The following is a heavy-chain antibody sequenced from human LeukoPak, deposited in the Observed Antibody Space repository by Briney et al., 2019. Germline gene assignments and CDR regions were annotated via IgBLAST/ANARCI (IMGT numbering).Heavy chain of an antibody. CDR2: IYYSGNT. J-gene: IGHJ5*02. V-gene: IGHV4-59*08. CDR1: GGSISSYY. CDR3: ARRITIFGVAPPGSWFDP. D-gene: IGHD3-3*01. Sequence: PSETLSLTCTGSGGSISSYYWSWIRQPPGKGLEWIGYIYYSGNTNYNPSLKSRVTISVDTSKNQFSLKLSSVTAADTAVYYCARRITIFGVAPPGSWFDPWGQGTLVTVSS.